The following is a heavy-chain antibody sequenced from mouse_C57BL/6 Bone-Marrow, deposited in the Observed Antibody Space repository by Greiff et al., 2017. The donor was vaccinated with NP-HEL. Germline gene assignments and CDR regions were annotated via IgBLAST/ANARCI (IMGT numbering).Heavy chain of an antibody. D-gene: IGHD1-1*01. CDR2: IYPRSGNT. CDR1: GYTFTSYG. CDR3: ARRGVYYGSSYWYFDV. Sequence: VKLVESGAELARPGASVKLSCKASGYTFTSYGISWVKQRTGQGLEWIGEIYPRSGNTYYNEKFKGKATLTADKSSSTAYMELRSLTSEDSAVYFCARRGVYYGSSYWYFDVWGTGTTVTVSS. V-gene: IGHV1-81*01. J-gene: IGHJ1*03.